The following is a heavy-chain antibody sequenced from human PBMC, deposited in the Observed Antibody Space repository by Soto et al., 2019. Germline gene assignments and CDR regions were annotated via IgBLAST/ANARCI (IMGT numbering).Heavy chain of an antibody. CDR3: AKYYYASGSNWFDP. CDR1: GFTFSSYA. D-gene: IGHD3-10*01. CDR2: ISGSGGST. J-gene: IGHJ5*02. V-gene: IGHV3-23*01. Sequence: PGGSLRLSCAASGFTFSSYAMSWVRQAPGKGLEWVSAISGSGGSTYYADSVKGRFTISRDNSKNTLYLQMSSLRVVDTAVYYCAKYYYASGSNWFDPWGRGTLVTVSS.